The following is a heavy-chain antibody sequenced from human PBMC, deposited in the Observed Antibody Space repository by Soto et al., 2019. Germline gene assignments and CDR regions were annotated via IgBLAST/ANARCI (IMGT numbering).Heavy chain of an antibody. CDR3: ARDRTVVTPRPHQYFDY. Sequence: PGGSLRLSCAASGFTFSSYAMHWVRQAPGKGLEWVAVISYDGSNKYYADSVKGRFTISRDNSKNTLYLQMNSLRAEDTAVYYCARDRTVVTPRPHQYFDYWGQGTLVTVSS. CDR2: ISYDGSNK. J-gene: IGHJ4*02. D-gene: IGHD2-21*02. V-gene: IGHV3-30-3*01. CDR1: GFTFSSYA.